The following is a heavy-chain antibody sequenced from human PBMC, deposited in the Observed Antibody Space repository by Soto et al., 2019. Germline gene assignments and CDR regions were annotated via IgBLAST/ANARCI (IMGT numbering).Heavy chain of an antibody. J-gene: IGHJ4*02. D-gene: IGHD1-1*01. CDR2: ISGSGGST. Sequence: GGSLRLSCAASGFTFSSYAISWVRQAPGKGLEWVSAISGSGGSTYYADSVKGRFTISRDNSKNTLYLQMNSLRAEDTAVYYCAKAHWNLYYFDYWGQGTLVTVSS. V-gene: IGHV3-23*01. CDR3: AKAHWNLYYFDY. CDR1: GFTFSSYA.